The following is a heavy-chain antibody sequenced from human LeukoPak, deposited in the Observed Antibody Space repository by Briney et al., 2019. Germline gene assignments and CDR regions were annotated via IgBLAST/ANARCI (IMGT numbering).Heavy chain of an antibody. CDR3: ARGPATTGNICYVYY. Sequence: PSETLSLTCAVYGESFSGYYRSWIRQPPGKGLEWIGEINHSGSTNYNPSLKSRVTISVDTSKNQFSLMLSSVTAADTAVYYCARGPATTGNICYVYYWGQGTLVTVSS. V-gene: IGHV4-34*01. CDR1: GESFSGYY. CDR2: INHSGST. J-gene: IGHJ4*02. D-gene: IGHD2-2*01.